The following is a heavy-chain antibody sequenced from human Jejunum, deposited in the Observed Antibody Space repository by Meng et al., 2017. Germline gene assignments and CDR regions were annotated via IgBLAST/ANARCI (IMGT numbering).Heavy chain of an antibody. V-gene: IGHV1-46*01. CDR3: ARGGMGQWVPTFGPYDHLNI. CDR1: GYILSDYY. D-gene: IGHD3-16*01. Sequence: ASVKVSCKAAGYILSDYYMHWVREAPGQGLEWMGIINPSGGSTKNAQKFQGRVTMTSDTSTNTVFMELRSLRSEDTAVYYCARGGMGQWVPTFGPYDHLNIWGQGTTVTVSS. J-gene: IGHJ6*02. CDR2: INPSGGST.